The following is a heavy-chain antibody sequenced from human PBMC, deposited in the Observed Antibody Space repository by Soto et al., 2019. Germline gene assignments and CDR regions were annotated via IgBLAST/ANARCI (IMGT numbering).Heavy chain of an antibody. CDR2: ISAYNGNT. CDR1: GYTFTSYG. CDR3: ARDLRTAMVRYYYYMDV. Sequence: ASVKVSCKASGYTFTSYGISWVRQAPGQGLEWMGWISAYNGNTNYAQKLQGRVTMTTDTSTSTAYMELRSLRSDDTAVYYCARDLRTAMVRYYYYMDVWGKGTTVTVSS. V-gene: IGHV1-18*01. D-gene: IGHD5-18*01. J-gene: IGHJ6*03.